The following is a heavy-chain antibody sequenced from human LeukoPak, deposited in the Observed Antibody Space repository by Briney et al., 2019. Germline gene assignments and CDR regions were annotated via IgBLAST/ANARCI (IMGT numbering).Heavy chain of an antibody. CDR1: GGTFSSYA. V-gene: IGHV1-69*04. J-gene: IGHJ3*02. CDR3: ARDQRYSYADAFDI. D-gene: IGHD5-18*01. CDR2: IIPTLGIA. Sequence: SVKVSCKASGGTFSSYAISWVRQAPGQGLEWMGRIIPTLGIANYAQKFQGRVTITADKSTSTAYMELSSLRSEDTAVYYCARDQRYSYADAFDIWGQGTMVTVSS.